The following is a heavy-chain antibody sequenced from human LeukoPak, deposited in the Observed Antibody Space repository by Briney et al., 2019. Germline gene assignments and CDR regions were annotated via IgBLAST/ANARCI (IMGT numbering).Heavy chain of an antibody. J-gene: IGHJ4*02. CDR1: GGSISSSSYY. CDR2: IYYSGST. CDR3: ASIYAGGFDY. Sequence: SETLSLTCTVSGGSISSSSYYRGWIRQPPGKGLEWIGSIYYSGSTYYSPSHKSRATISVDTSKNQFSLKLSAVTAADTSVYYCASIYAGGFDYWGQGTLVTVSS. V-gene: IGHV4-39*01. D-gene: IGHD5/OR15-5a*01.